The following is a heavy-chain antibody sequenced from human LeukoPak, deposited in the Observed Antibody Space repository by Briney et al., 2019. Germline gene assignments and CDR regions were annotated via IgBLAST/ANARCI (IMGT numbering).Heavy chain of an antibody. CDR1: GGSISSYY. D-gene: IGHD2-2*01. CDR2: IYYSGST. J-gene: IGHJ6*03. CDR3: ARHHCSSTSCYANYYYMDV. V-gene: IGHV4-59*08. Sequence: SETLSLTCTVSGGSISSYYWSWIRQPPGKGLEWIGYIYYSGSTNYNPSLKSRVTISVDTSKNQFSLKLSSVTAADTAVYYYARHHCSSTSCYANYYYMDVWGKGTTVTVAS.